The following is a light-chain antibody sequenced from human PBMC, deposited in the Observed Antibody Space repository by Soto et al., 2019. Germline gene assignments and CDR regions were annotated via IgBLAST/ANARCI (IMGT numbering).Light chain of an antibody. J-gene: IGKJ4*01. Sequence: IVLTQSPGNLSLSPGEGATLSCRASQSVDKNYLAWYRQKPGQRPRLLIYDASRRATGTPDRFSGSGSETDFTLTISRLEPEDFAVFYCQQYAHDPLTFGGGTNMEIK. CDR1: QSVDKNY. CDR3: QQYAHDPLT. CDR2: DAS. V-gene: IGKV3-20*01.